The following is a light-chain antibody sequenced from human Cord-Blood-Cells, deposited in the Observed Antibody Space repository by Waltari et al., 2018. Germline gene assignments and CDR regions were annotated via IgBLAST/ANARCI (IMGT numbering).Light chain of an antibody. CDR3: SSYTSSSTYV. CDR1: SSDVGGYNY. Sequence: QSALTQPASVSGSPGQSITISSTGTSSDVGGYNYVSWYQQHPGKAPKLMIYDVSKRPSGVSNRFSSSKSGNTASLTISGLQAEDEADYYCSSYTSSSTYVFGTGTKVTVL. CDR2: DVS. J-gene: IGLJ1*01. V-gene: IGLV2-14*01.